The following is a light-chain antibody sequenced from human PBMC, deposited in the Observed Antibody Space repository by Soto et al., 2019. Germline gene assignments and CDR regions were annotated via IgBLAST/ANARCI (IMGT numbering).Light chain of an antibody. Sequence: EIVMTQSPATLSVSPGEKATLSCRASQSVYNNLAWYQQKPGQAPRLLIYFASTSATGIPARFSGSGSGTEFSLTTSTLQSEECAVYYCQQYTKWPLTFGGGTKVDTK. V-gene: IGKV3-15*01. CDR3: QQYTKWPLT. CDR1: QSVYNN. CDR2: FAS. J-gene: IGKJ4*01.